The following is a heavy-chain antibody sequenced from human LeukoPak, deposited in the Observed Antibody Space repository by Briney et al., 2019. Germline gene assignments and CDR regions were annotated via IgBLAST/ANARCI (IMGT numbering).Heavy chain of an antibody. J-gene: IGHJ3*02. Sequence: SETLSLTRTVSGGSISNYYWSWIRQSPGKGLEWIGYIHYGRGTKYNPSLKSRVIISVDMSMNQFSLKLSSVTAADTAMYYCAKHSVLTGSGYAFDIWGQGTAVTVSS. CDR1: GGSISNYY. CDR3: AKHSVLTGSGYAFDI. CDR2: IHYGRGT. V-gene: IGHV4-59*08. D-gene: IGHD3-9*01.